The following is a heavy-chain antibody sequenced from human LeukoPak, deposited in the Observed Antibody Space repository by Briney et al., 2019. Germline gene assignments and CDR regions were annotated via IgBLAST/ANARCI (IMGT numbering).Heavy chain of an antibody. V-gene: IGHV2-5*02. CDR2: IYWDDDT. CDR3: ARQDQVVSQKGFDY. CDR1: GFSLSTDGVG. Sequence: SGPALVKPTQTLTLTCTFSGFSLSTDGVGVGWIRQPPGKALEWLALIYWDDDTRYSASLKNSLTITKDTSKNQVVLTMTNMDPVDTAIYFCARQDQVVSQKGFDYWGQGTLVTVSS. J-gene: IGHJ4*02. D-gene: IGHD6-13*01.